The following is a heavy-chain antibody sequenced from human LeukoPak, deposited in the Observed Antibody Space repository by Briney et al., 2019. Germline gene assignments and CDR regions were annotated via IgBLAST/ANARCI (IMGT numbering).Heavy chain of an antibody. Sequence: SETLSLTCTVSGGSISSYYWSWIRQPAGKGLEWVGRIYTSGSTNYNPSLKSRVTMSVDTSKNQFSLKLSSVTAADTAVYYCARDLVAAAGEYYFDYWGQGTLVTVSS. D-gene: IGHD6-13*01. V-gene: IGHV4-4*07. J-gene: IGHJ4*02. CDR1: GGSISSYY. CDR2: IYTSGST. CDR3: ARDLVAAAGEYYFDY.